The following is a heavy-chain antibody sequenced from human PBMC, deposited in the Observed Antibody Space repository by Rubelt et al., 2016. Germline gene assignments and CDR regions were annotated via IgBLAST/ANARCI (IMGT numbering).Heavy chain of an antibody. V-gene: IGHV1-2*02. CDR3: ARFAIGGHSSGYLFDY. CDR2: INPNSGGT. J-gene: IGHJ4*02. Sequence: QVQLVQSGAEVKKPGASVKVSCKASGYTFTGYYMHWVRQAPGQGLEWMGWINPNSGGTNYAQKCQGRATRTRKTSTSTAYMELGRLRSDDTAVYYCARFAIGGHSSGYLFDYWGQGTLVTVSS. D-gene: IGHD3-22*01. CDR1: GYTFTGYY.